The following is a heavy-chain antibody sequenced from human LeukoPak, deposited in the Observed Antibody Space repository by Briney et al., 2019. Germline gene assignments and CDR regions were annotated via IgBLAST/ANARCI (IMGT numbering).Heavy chain of an antibody. CDR1: GGSFSGYY. Sequence: SETLSLTCAVYGGSFSGYYWSWIRQPPGKGLEWIGEINHSGSTNYNPSLKSRVTISVDTSKNQFSLKLSSVTAADTAAYYCARLHDDYGDYFFDYWGQGTLVTFSS. CDR3: ARLHDDYGDYFFDY. D-gene: IGHD4-17*01. J-gene: IGHJ4*02. V-gene: IGHV4-34*01. CDR2: INHSGST.